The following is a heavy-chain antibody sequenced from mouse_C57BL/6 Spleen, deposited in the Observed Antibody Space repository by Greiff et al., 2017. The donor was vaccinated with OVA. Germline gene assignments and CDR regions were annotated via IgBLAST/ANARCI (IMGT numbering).Heavy chain of an antibody. CDR2: IHPNSGST. V-gene: IGHV1-64*01. Sequence: QVHVKQPGAELVKPGASVKLSCKASGYTFTSYWMHWVKQRPGQGLEWIGMIHPNSGSTNYNEKFKSKATLTVDKPSSTAYMQLSSLTSEDSAVYYCARGLCDYWGQGTTLTVSS. CDR3: ARGLCDY. J-gene: IGHJ2*01. D-gene: IGHD3-3*01. CDR1: GYTFTSYW.